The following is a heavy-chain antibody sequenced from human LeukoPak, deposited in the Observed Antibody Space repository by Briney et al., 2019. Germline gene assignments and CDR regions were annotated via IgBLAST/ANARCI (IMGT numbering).Heavy chain of an antibody. CDR2: IYYSGST. J-gene: IGHJ4*02. Sequence: SETLSLTCTVSGGSISSGSYYWSWIRQPAGKGLEWIGYIYYSGSTNYNPSLKSRVTISVDTSKNQFSLKLSSVTAADTAVYYCARLRYFDWWAFDYWGQGTLVTVSS. D-gene: IGHD3-9*01. CDR3: ARLRYFDWWAFDY. V-gene: IGHV4-61*10. CDR1: GGSISSGSYY.